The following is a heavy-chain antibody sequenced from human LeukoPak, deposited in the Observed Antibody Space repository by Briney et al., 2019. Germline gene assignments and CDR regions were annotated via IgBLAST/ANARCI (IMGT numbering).Heavy chain of an antibody. Sequence: PSETLSLTCTVSGGSISSYYWSWIRQPPGKGLEWIGYIYYRGSTNYNPSLKSRVTISVDTSKNQFSLKLSSVTAADTAVYYCARDIGVCSGGSCYSSGYFDYWGQGTLVTVSS. CDR1: GGSISSYY. V-gene: IGHV4-59*01. D-gene: IGHD2-15*01. CDR2: IYYRGST. J-gene: IGHJ4*02. CDR3: ARDIGVCSGGSCYSSGYFDY.